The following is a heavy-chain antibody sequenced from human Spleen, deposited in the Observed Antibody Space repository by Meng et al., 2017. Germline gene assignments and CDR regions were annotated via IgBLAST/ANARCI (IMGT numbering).Heavy chain of an antibody. J-gene: IGHJ4*02. D-gene: IGHD4-17*01. CDR1: GYTFTDYG. CDR2: ISTSNGNT. Sequence: ASVKVSCKASGYTFTDYGITWVRQAPGQGLEWMGWISTSNGNTNYAQNLQGRVTMTTDTSTTTDYMEVRSLRSDDTAVYYCARDRFYGDHGFWGQGTLVTVSS. V-gene: IGHV1-18*01. CDR3: ARDRFYGDHGF.